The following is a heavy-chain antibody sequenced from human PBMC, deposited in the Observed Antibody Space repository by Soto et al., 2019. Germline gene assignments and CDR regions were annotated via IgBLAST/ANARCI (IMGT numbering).Heavy chain of an antibody. CDR3: ASSHDGGMD. D-gene: IGHD3-16*01. CDR1: GFNFNYYG. V-gene: IGHV3-23*01. Sequence: EVQLLESGGGLVQPGGSLRLTCAGSGFNFNYYGMSWVRQAPGKGLEWVSIVTGNGDIPYYTDSVKGRFTTSRDNSENLVWLQMNSRRVEDTAIYYCASSHDGGMDWVQGTLVAVSS. J-gene: IGHJ4*02. CDR2: VTGNGDIP.